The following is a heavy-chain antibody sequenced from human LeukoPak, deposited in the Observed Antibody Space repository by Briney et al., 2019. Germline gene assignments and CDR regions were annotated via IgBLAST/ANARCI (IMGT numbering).Heavy chain of an antibody. D-gene: IGHD6-13*01. CDR2: ISGSGSST. CDR3: ARVWPYSSSWYFGNWFDP. V-gene: IGHV3-23*01. CDR1: GFTFSSYA. Sequence: PGGSLRLSCAASGFTFSSYAMTWVRQAPGKGLEWVSGISGSGSSTYYADSVKGRFTISRDNSKNTLYLQMNSPRSGDTAVYYCARVWPYSSSWYFGNWFDPWGQGTLVTVSS. J-gene: IGHJ5*02.